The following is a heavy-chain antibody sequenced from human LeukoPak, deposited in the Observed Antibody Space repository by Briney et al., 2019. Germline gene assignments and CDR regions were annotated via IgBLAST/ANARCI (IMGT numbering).Heavy chain of an antibody. CDR2: ISSNGGST. CDR1: GFTFSSYA. Sequence: GGSLRLSCAASGFTFSSYAMHWVRQAPGKGLEYVSAISSNGGSTYYANSVKGRFTISRDNSKNTLYLQMGSLRAEDTAVYYCARGMKLRYFDWSSTAFDIWGQVTMVTVSS. D-gene: IGHD3-9*01. J-gene: IGHJ3*02. CDR3: ARGMKLRYFDWSSTAFDI. V-gene: IGHV3-64*01.